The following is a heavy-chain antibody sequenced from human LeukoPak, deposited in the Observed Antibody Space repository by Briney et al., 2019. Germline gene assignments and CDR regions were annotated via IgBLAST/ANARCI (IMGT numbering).Heavy chain of an antibody. V-gene: IGHV3-48*03. J-gene: IGHJ4*02. CDR2: ISSSGSTI. CDR1: GFTFSSYE. Sequence: PGGSLRLSCAASGFTFSSYEMNWVRQAPGKGLEWVSYISSSGSTIYYADSVKGRFTISRNNAKNPLYLQMNSLRAEDTAVYYCARDGDYEGFDYWGQGTLVTVSS. D-gene: IGHD4-17*01. CDR3: ARDGDYEGFDY.